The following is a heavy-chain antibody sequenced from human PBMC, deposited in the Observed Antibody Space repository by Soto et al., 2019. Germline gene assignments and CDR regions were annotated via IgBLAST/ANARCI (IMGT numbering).Heavy chain of an antibody. D-gene: IGHD3-10*01. CDR2: IIPIFGTA. V-gene: IGHV1-69*13. J-gene: IGHJ4*02. CDR3: ARIWDYYGSGSDSIDYFDY. CDR1: GGTFSSYA. Sequence: ASVKVSCKASGGTFSSYAISWVRPAPGQGLEWMGGIIPIFGTANYAQKFQGRVTITADESTSTAYMELSSLRSEDTAVYYCARIWDYYGSGSDSIDYFDYWGQGTLVTVSS.